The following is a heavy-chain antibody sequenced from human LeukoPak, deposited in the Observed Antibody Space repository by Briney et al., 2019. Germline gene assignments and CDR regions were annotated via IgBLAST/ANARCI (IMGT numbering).Heavy chain of an antibody. D-gene: IGHD3-9*01. CDR2: IYYDDDK. V-gene: IGHV2-5*02. J-gene: IGHJ4*02. CDR3: AHLVVTIDWRSYFDY. CDR1: DFSLSTPGMG. Sequence: SGPTLVKPTQTLTLTGTFSDFSLSTPGMGVGWIRQPPGKALEWLSFIYYDDDKRYSPSLRSRLTITRDTSKNQVVLAMTNMDPVDTATYYCAHLVVTIDWRSYFDYWGQGALVTVSS.